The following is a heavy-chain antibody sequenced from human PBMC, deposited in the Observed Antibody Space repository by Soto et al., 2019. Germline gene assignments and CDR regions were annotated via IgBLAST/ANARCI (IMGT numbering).Heavy chain of an antibody. CDR2: IIPIFGTA. D-gene: IGHD1-26*01. CDR3: AREGGPGGSYSESDADIYYYYGMDV. Sequence: SVKVSCKASGGTFSSYAISWVRQAPGQGLEWMGGIIPIFGTANYAQKFQGRVTITADESTSTAYMELSSLRSEDTAVYYCAREGGPGGSYSESDADIYYYYGMDVWGQGTTVTVSS. J-gene: IGHJ6*02. V-gene: IGHV1-69*13. CDR1: GGTFSSYA.